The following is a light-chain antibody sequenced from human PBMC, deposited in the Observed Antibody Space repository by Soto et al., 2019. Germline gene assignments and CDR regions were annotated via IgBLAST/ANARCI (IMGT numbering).Light chain of an antibody. Sequence: LTQPASVSGSPGQSITFSCTGTSSDVGSSNLVSWYQQHPGKAPKLLIYEVSKRPSGVSNRFSGSKSGNTASLTISGLQAEDEADYYCCSYAGSSTHVFGTGTKVTVL. CDR3: CSYAGSSTHV. CDR1: SSDVGSSNL. V-gene: IGLV2-23*02. CDR2: EVS. J-gene: IGLJ1*01.